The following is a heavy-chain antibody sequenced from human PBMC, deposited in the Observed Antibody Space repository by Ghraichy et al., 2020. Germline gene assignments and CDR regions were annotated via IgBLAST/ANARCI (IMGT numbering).Heavy chain of an antibody. CDR1: GGSISSYY. J-gene: IGHJ6*03. D-gene: IGHD6-13*01. CDR3: ASSLSSSSWYRDYMDV. V-gene: IGHV4-59*01. CDR2: IYYSGST. Sequence: SETLSLTCTVSGGSISSYYWSWIQQPPGKGLEWIGYIYYSGSTNYNPSLKSRVTISVDTSKNQFSLKLSSVTAADTAVYYCASSLSSSSWYRDYMDVWGKGTTVTVSS.